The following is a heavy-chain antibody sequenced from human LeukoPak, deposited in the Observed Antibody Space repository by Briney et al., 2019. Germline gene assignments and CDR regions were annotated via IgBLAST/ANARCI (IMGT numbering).Heavy chain of an antibody. V-gene: IGHV3-30*07. J-gene: IGHJ4*02. D-gene: IGHD3-10*01. CDR3: ASRRGSYSGFDY. Sequence: GGSLRLSCAASGFTFSSSAMHWVRQAPGKGLEWLSVISHDGSSEFYADSVKGRFTMSRDNSKNTLYVQMKSLRAEDTGVYYCASRRGSYSGFDYWGQGTLVTVSS. CDR1: GFTFSSSA. CDR2: ISHDGSSE.